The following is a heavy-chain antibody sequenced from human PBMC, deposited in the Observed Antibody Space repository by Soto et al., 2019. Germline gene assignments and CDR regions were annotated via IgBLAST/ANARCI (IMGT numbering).Heavy chain of an antibody. Sequence: SETLSLTCTVSGGSVSSYYWSWIRQPPGKQLEWIGYIYDSGSTNYNPSFKSRVTISVGTSTTQFSLNLSSVTAADTAVYYCARGVLPGVFDYWGQGPLVTVSS. CDR1: GGSVSSYY. CDR2: IYDSGST. CDR3: ARGVLPGVFDY. D-gene: IGHD2-2*01. J-gene: IGHJ4*02. V-gene: IGHV4-59*02.